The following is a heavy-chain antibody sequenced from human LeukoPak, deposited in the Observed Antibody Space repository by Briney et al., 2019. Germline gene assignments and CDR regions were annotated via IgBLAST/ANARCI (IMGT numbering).Heavy chain of an antibody. Sequence: PGGSLRLSCAASGFTFSTYSMTWVRQAPGKGLEWVSTIISSGSYIKYADSLKGRFTISRDNSNNTLYLQVDSLRTEDTAVYYCARERVTMFGVVAYDVIDLWGQGTGVTVSS. J-gene: IGHJ3*01. D-gene: IGHD3-3*01. CDR3: ARERVTMFGVVAYDVIDL. CDR1: GFTFSTYS. CDR2: IISSGSYI. V-gene: IGHV3-21*06.